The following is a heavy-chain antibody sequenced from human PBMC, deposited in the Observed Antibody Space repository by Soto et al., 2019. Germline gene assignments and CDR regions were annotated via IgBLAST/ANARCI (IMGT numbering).Heavy chain of an antibody. J-gene: IGHJ5*02. D-gene: IGHD6-13*01. CDR1: GGTFSRHA. Sequence: QVQLVQSGSEVKMPGSSVKVSCKTSGGTFSRHAINWVRQAPGQGLEWMGGIIPMFGTTNYAQKFKGRVTISADASTSRAYMELSSLRSEDAAVYDCARAALHGSSWYFWFDPWGQGPLVTVSS. CDR2: IIPMFGTT. V-gene: IGHV1-69*01. CDR3: ARAALHGSSWYFWFDP.